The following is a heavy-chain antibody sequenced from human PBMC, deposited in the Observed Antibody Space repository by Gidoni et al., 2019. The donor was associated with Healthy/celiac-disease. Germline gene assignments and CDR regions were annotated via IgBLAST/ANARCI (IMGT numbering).Heavy chain of an antibody. Sequence: VQRVQSGAEVKKPGSSVKVSSKASGYTFTSYAMHWVRQAPGRRLGWMGWINAGNGNTKYSQKFQGRVTITRDTSASTAYMELSSLRSEDTAVYYCARSLANYDSSLDYWGQGTLVTVSS. CDR1: GYTFTSYA. D-gene: IGHD3-22*01. V-gene: IGHV1-3*01. CDR2: INAGNGNT. J-gene: IGHJ4*02. CDR3: ARSLANYDSSLDY.